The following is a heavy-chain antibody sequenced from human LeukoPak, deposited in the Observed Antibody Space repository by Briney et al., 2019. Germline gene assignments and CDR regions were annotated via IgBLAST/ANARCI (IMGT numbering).Heavy chain of an antibody. CDR1: GASYNAYY. V-gene: IGHV4-34*01. D-gene: IGHD3-3*01. Sequence: ASETLSLTCAVYGASYNAYYWSWIRQPPGKGQEWIGDIDHRGTATYNPSLKSRLTISADASKNQFSLKLNSVTDADTAVYYCAVGITILGVAASFDSWGQGNLVIVSS. J-gene: IGHJ4*02. CDR3: AVGITILGVAASFDS. CDR2: IDHRGTA.